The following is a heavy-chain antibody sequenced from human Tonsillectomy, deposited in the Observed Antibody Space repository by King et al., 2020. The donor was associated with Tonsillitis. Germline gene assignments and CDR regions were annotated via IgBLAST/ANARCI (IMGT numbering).Heavy chain of an antibody. Sequence: VQLVESGGGLVKPGGSLRLSCAASGFTFSNAWMSWVRQAPGKGLEWVGRIKSKTDGGTTDYAAPVKGRFTISRDDSKNTLYLQMNSLKTEDTAVYYCTRDWESGSYTCDYWGQGTLVTVSS. V-gene: IGHV3-15*01. CDR1: GFTFSNAW. CDR3: TRDWESGSYTCDY. CDR2: IKSKTDGGTT. J-gene: IGHJ4*02. D-gene: IGHD1-26*01.